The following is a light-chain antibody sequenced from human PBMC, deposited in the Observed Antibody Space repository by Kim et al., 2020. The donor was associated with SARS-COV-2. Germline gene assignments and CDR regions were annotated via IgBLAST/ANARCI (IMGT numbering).Light chain of an antibody. CDR2: GAS. J-gene: IGKJ2*01. CDR3: HQYNDWPPGDT. Sequence: EIVMTQSPATLSVSPGERVTLYCRASQSVSNNLAWYQHKPGQPPRLVIHGASTRATGIPDRFSGSGSGTDFTLTVGGLQSEDFAVYYCHQYNDWPPGDTFGQGTKLEI. CDR1: QSVSNN. V-gene: IGKV3-15*01.